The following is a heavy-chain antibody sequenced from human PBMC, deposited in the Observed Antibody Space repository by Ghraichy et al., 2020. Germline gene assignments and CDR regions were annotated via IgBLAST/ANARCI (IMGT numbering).Heavy chain of an antibody. CDR3: AREQGYGIFDY. Sequence: SETPSLTCTVSGGSVSSGSFYWSWIRQPPGKGLEWIGNIYYSGSTNYNPSLKSRVTISVDTSKNQFSLELSSVTAADTAVYYCAREQGYGIFDYWGQGTLVTVSS. CDR1: GGSVSSGSFY. J-gene: IGHJ4*02. V-gene: IGHV4-61*01. D-gene: IGHD5-12*01. CDR2: IYYSGST.